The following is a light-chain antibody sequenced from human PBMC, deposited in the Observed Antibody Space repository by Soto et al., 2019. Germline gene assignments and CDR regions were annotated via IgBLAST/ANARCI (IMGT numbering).Light chain of an antibody. CDR1: QSVSSN. V-gene: IGKV3-15*01. Sequence: EIVMTQSPATLSVSPGERATISCRASQSVSSNLDWYQQKPGQAPRLLIYGASTRATGIPARFSGSGSGTEFTLTISSLQSEDFAVYYCQQYNNWPFTFGPVTKVDIK. J-gene: IGKJ3*01. CDR2: GAS. CDR3: QQYNNWPFT.